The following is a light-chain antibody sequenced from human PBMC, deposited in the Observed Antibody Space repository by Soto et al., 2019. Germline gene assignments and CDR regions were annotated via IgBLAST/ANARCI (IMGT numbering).Light chain of an antibody. CDR2: GAS. CDR3: QPSGKT. CDR1: QSVSSSY. V-gene: IGKV3-20*01. J-gene: IGKJ1*01. Sequence: EIVLTQSPGTLSLSPGERATLSCRATQSVSSSYLAWYQQKPGQAPRLLIYGASNRATGIPDRFSGSGSVTDFTLTISRLEPEDFAVYYCQPSGKTFGQGTKVEIK.